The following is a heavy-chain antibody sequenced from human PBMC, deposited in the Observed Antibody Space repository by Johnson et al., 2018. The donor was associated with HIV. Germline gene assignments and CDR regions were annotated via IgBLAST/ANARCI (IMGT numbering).Heavy chain of an antibody. J-gene: IGHJ3*02. CDR1: GFTFSSYW. V-gene: IGHV3-7*01. CDR2: IKQDGSEK. Sequence: VLLVESGGGLVQPGGSLRLSCAASGFTFSSYWMSWVRQAPGKGLEWVANIKQDGSEKYYVDSVKGRFTISRDNAKNSLYLQMNSLRAEDTAVYYCARDDGGGGDAFDIWGQGTMVTVSS. D-gene: IGHD2-15*01. CDR3: ARDDGGGGDAFDI.